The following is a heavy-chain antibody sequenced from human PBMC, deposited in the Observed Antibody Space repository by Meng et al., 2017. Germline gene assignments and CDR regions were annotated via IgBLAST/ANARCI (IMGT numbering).Heavy chain of an antibody. CDR1: GGTFSSYA. CDR3: ARVGHDSSGYYPHFDY. J-gene: IGHJ4*02. Sequence: SVKVSCKASGGTFSSYAISWVRQAPGQGLEWMGGIIPIFGTANYAQKFQGRVTITADESTSTAYMELSSLRSEDTAVYYCARVGHDSSGYYPHFDYWGQGTLVTVSS. V-gene: IGHV1-69*13. CDR2: IIPIFGTA. D-gene: IGHD3-22*01.